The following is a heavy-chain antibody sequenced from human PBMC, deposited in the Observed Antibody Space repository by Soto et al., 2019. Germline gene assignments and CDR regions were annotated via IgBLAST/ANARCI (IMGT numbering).Heavy chain of an antibody. D-gene: IGHD1-7*01. CDR3: ASRDPGTSVDY. CDR2: IYRTGST. V-gene: IGHV4-4*02. CDR1: GGSFTSNNW. J-gene: IGHJ4*02. Sequence: SETLSLTCAVSGGSFTSNNWWTWVRQPPGQGLEWIGDIYRTGSTNYNTSLKSRVTISLDKSENQFSLKVTSLTAADTAVYYCASRDPGTSVDYWGQGTLVTVSS.